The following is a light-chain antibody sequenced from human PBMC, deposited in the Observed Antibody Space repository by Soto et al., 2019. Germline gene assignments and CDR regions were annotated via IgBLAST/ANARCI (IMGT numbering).Light chain of an antibody. V-gene: IGKV4-1*01. CDR2: WAS. CDR3: HQYYTVPNT. Sequence: DIVMTQSPDSLAVSLGERATINCKSSQSVLYSSNNRNYLAWYQQKPGQPPKLLIYWASTRESGVPDRFSGSGSGTDFTLSVNSLKAEDVAVDYCHQYYTVPNTCGQGTKLESK. CDR1: QSVLYSSNNRNY. J-gene: IGKJ2*01.